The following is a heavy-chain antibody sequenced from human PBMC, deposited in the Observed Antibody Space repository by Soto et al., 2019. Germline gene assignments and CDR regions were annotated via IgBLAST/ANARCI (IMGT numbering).Heavy chain of an antibody. CDR3: ARYRREAVAGYTLDN. CDR1: GHSISSNY. D-gene: IGHD6-13*01. J-gene: IGHJ4*02. CDR2: VYNSGST. Sequence: SEPLSLTCTLPGHSISSNYWTWLRQPPGKGLEWIGYVYNSGSTNYNPSLKSRVTISEDTSKSQFSLKVNSMTAADTAVYYCARYRREAVAGYTLDNWGQGILVTVSS. V-gene: IGHV4-59*01.